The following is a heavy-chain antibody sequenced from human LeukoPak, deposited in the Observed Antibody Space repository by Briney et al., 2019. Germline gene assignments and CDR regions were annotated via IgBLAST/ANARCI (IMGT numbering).Heavy chain of an antibody. CDR1: GYTFTSYG. CDR2: ISAYNGNT. Sequence: ASVKVSCKASGYTFTSYGISWVRRAPGQGLEWMGWISAYNGNTNYAQKLQGRVTMTTDTSTSTAYMELRSLRSDDTAVYYCARDYGIVGATNFDYWGQGTLVTVSS. V-gene: IGHV1-18*01. CDR3: ARDYGIVGATNFDY. J-gene: IGHJ4*02. D-gene: IGHD1-26*01.